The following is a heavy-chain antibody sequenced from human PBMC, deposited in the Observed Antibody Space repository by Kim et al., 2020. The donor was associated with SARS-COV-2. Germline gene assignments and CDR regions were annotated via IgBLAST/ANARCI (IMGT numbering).Heavy chain of an antibody. CDR2: IWYDGSNK. D-gene: IGHD3-10*01. CDR3: ARDRGYPGGYYFDY. Sequence: GGSLRLSCAASGFTFSSYGMHWVRQAPGKGLEWVAVIWYDGSNKYYADSVKGRFTISTDNSKNTLYLQMNSLRAEDTAVYYCARDRGYPGGYYFDYWGQGTLVTVSS. J-gene: IGHJ4*02. V-gene: IGHV3-33*01. CDR1: GFTFSSYG.